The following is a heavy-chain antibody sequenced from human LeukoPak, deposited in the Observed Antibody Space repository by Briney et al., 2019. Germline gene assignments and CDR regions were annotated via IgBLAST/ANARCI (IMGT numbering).Heavy chain of an antibody. CDR2: IKQDDSEK. J-gene: IGHJ4*02. CDR1: GFTFSSYW. D-gene: IGHD1-1*01. Sequence: PGGSLRLSCAASGFTFSSYWNSWVRQAPGKGLEWVTNIKQDDSEKSYVDSVQGRFTISRLNAKNSLYLQMKSLRAEDTAVYYCARSGTIYPDFDYWGQGTLVSVSS. V-gene: IGHV3-7*01. CDR3: ARSGTIYPDFDY.